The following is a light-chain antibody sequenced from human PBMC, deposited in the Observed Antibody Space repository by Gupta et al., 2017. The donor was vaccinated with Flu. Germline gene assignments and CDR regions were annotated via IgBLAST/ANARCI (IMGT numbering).Light chain of an antibody. CDR2: HAS. CDR3: QQRSDAPMYS. CDR1: QSVGNQ. Sequence: EIILTQSPAILSLSPGEWAILSCRASQSVGNQLVWYQQRPGRAPRLLMIHASKRVAGIPPRFSGSGSGTEFTLTISTLEPEDFAVYYCQQRSDAPMYSFGQGTKVDIK. J-gene: IGKJ2*03. V-gene: IGKV3-11*01.